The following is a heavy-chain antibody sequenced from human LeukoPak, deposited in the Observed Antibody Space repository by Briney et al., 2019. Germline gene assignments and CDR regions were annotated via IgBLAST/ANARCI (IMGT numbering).Heavy chain of an antibody. V-gene: IGHV4-39*01. D-gene: IGHD5-24*01. CDR2: IYYSGTT. J-gene: IGHJ4*02. CDR1: GGSISSPTYY. CDR3: ARGDGGYNFYY. Sequence: SETLSLTCTVSGGSISSPTYYWGWIRQPPGKGLEPIGTIYYSGTTDYNPSLKSRVTISADTSKNQFSLRLSSVTAADTAVYYCARGDGGYNFYYWGQGTLVTVSS.